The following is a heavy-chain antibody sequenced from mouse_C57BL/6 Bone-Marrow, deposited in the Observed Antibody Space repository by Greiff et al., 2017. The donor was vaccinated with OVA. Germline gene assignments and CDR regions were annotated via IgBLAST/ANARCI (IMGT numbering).Heavy chain of an antibody. CDR2: ISYDGSN. CDR1: GYSITSGYY. J-gene: IGHJ1*03. Sequence: DVKLQESGPGLVKPSQSLSLTCSVTGYSITSGYYWNWIRQFSGNKLEWMGYISYDGSNNYNPSLKNGISITRDTSKNQFFLKLNSVTTEDTATYYCARDSLGRGDWYFDVWGTGTTVTVSS. CDR3: ARDSLGRGDWYFDV. V-gene: IGHV3-6*01. D-gene: IGHD4-1*01.